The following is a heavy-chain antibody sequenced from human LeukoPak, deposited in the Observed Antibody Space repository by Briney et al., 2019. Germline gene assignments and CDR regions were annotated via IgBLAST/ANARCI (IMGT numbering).Heavy chain of an antibody. D-gene: IGHD3-22*01. CDR1: GYTFTSYY. CDR3: ARADSSGYYPFDY. CDR2: INPSGGST. Sequence: ASVKVSCKASGYTFTSYYMHWVRQAPGQGLEWMGIINPSGGSTSYAQKFQGRVTITADESTSTAYMELSSLRSEDTAVYYCARADSSGYYPFDYWGQGTLVTVSS. V-gene: IGHV1-46*01. J-gene: IGHJ4*02.